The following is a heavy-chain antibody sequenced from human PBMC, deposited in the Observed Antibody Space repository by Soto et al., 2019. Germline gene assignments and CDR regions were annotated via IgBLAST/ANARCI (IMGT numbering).Heavy chain of an antibody. Sequence: CETLSLTCSVAGGSMNDYDMSWILQPTLTRLDWIAYMYYNGTAKYNPSLKSRVTISGDTSKNHFSLRLTSVTAADTAMYYCASRSRGEYSSSSGLGYGMDVWGQGTTVTASS. D-gene: IGHD6-6*01. CDR1: GGSMNDYD. V-gene: IGHV4-59*01. CDR3: ASRSRGEYSSSSGLGYGMDV. J-gene: IGHJ6*02. CDR2: MYYNGTA.